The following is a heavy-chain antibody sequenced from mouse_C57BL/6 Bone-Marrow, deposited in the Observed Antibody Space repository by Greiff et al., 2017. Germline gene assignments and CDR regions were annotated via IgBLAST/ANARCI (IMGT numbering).Heavy chain of an antibody. CDR3: TTDGYYGDYFDD. Sequence: EQLKESGAELVRPGASVKLSCTASGFNIQADYMHWVKQRPDHGLEWIGWLDPENGDTEYASKFQGTATITADTSSNTAYLQLSSLTSEDTAVYYCTTDGYYGDYFDDWGQGTTLTVSS. J-gene: IGHJ2*01. D-gene: IGHD2-3*01. CDR1: GFNIQADY. V-gene: IGHV14-4*01. CDR2: LDPENGDT.